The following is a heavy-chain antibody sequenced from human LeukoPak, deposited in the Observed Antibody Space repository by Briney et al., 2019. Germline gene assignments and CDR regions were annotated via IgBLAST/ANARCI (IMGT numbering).Heavy chain of an antibody. CDR3: ARDASITICGVVTHYGMDV. V-gene: IGHV3-30-3*01. Sequence: GGSLRLSCAAPGFTFRSYAMHWVRRAPGKGLAWVAVISYDGSNKYYADSVKVRFTISRDNSKNTLYLQMNSLRAEDTAVYYCARDASITICGVVTHYGMDVWGQGTTVTVSS. CDR1: GFTFRSYA. J-gene: IGHJ6*02. CDR2: ISYDGSNK. D-gene: IGHD3-3*01.